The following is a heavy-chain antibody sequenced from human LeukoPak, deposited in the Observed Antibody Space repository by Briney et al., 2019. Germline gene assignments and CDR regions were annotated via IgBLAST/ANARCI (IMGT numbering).Heavy chain of an antibody. CDR2: ISVGGGTT. D-gene: IGHD4-17*01. CDR3: AKDYGDYSPEYFQH. V-gene: IGHV3-23*01. Sequence: PGGSLRLPCAASGFTFSRYGMTWVRQDPGKGLEWVSCISVGGGTTYYADSVKGRFTISGDNSKNTLYLQMNSLRAEDTAVYYCAKDYGDYSPEYFQHWGQGTLVTVSS. J-gene: IGHJ1*01. CDR1: GFTFSRYG.